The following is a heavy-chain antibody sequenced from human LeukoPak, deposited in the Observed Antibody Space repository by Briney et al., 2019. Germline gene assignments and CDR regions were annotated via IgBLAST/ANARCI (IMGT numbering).Heavy chain of an antibody. Sequence: ASVKVSCKASGYTFTSYDINWVRQATGQGLEWMGWMNPNSGNTGYAQKFQGRVTITRNTSISTAYKELSSLRSEDTPVYYCARERSGNYGALFDYWGQGTLVTVSS. CDR2: MNPNSGNT. CDR1: GYTFTSYD. J-gene: IGHJ4*02. V-gene: IGHV1-8*03. D-gene: IGHD4-11*01. CDR3: ARERSGNYGALFDY.